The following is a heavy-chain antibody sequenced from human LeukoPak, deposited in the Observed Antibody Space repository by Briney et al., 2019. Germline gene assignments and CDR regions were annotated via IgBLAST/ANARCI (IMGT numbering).Heavy chain of an antibody. J-gene: IGHJ3*02. V-gene: IGHV3-20*04. D-gene: IGHD2-2*01. CDR1: GFTFDYYG. Sequence: GGSLRLSCAASGFTFDYYGMSWVRQAPGKGLEWVSGINWNGGSTGYADSVKGRFTISRDNAKNSLYLQMNSLRAEDTALYYCARDGYCSSTSCYRNAFDIWGQGTMVTVSS. CDR2: INWNGGST. CDR3: ARDGYCSSTSCYRNAFDI.